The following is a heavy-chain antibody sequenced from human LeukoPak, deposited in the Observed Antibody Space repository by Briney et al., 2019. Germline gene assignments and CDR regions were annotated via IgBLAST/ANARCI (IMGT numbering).Heavy chain of an antibody. Sequence: GRSLRLSCAASGFTFSSYGMHWVRQAPGKRLEWVAFIRYDGSKKYYADSVKGRFTISRDNSKNTLYLQMNSLRAEDTAVYYCAKHILTLDYWGQGTLVSVSS. CDR1: GFTFSSYG. J-gene: IGHJ4*02. CDR2: IRYDGSKK. CDR3: AKHILTLDY. V-gene: IGHV3-30*02. D-gene: IGHD2-15*01.